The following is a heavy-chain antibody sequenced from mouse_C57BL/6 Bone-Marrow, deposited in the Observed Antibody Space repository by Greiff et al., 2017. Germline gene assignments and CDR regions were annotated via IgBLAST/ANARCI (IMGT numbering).Heavy chain of an antibody. Sequence: VQLQQPGAELVKPGASVKLSCKASGYTFTSYWMQWVKQRPGQGLEWIGEIDPSDSYTNYNQKFKGKATLTVDTSSSTAYMQLSSLTSEDSAVYYCARRGLRLPFAYWGQGTLVTVSA. CDR3: ARRGLRLPFAY. J-gene: IGHJ3*01. CDR1: GYTFTSYW. CDR2: IDPSDSYT. D-gene: IGHD3-2*02. V-gene: IGHV1-50*01.